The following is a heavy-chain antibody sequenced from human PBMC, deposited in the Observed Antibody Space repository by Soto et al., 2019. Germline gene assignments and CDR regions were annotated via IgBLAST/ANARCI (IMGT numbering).Heavy chain of an antibody. V-gene: IGHV1-69*02. CDR3: ARNLGGYYYYYYMDV. CDR2: IIPILGIA. J-gene: IGHJ6*03. CDR1: GGTFSSYT. D-gene: IGHD3-16*01. Sequence: QVQLVQSGAEVKKPGSSVKVSCKASGGTFSSYTISWVRQAPGQGLEWMGRIIPILGIANYAQKFQGRVTITADKSTSTAYMELSSLRSEDTAVYYCARNLGGYYYYYYMDVWGKGTTVTVSS.